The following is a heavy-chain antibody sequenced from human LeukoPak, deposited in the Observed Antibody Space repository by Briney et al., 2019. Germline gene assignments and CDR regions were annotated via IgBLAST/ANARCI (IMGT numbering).Heavy chain of an antibody. J-gene: IGHJ6*02. CDR3: ARDQGYSGYDYDEDYYYGMDV. V-gene: IGHV3-7*01. CDR1: GFTFSSYW. CDR2: IKQDGSEK. D-gene: IGHD5-12*01. Sequence: GGSVRLSCAASGFTFSSYWMSWVRQAPGKGLEWVANIKQDGSEKYYVDSVKGRFTISRDNAKNSLYLQMNSLRAEDTAVYYCARDQGYSGYDYDEDYYYGMDVWGQGTTVTVSS.